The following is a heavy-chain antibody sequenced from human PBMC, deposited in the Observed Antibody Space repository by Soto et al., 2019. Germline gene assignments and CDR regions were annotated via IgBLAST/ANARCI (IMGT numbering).Heavy chain of an antibody. V-gene: IGHV4-31*03. J-gene: IGHJ4*02. CDR3: ARVLSYGSAIDY. Sequence: SDTLSLTCTVSGGSISSGVYYWSWIRQHPGKGLEWIGYIYYSGSTYYNPSLKSRVTISVDTSKNQFSLKLSSVTAADTAVYYCARVLSYGSAIDYWGQGTLVTVSS. D-gene: IGHD3-10*01. CDR2: IYYSGST. CDR1: GGSISSGVYY.